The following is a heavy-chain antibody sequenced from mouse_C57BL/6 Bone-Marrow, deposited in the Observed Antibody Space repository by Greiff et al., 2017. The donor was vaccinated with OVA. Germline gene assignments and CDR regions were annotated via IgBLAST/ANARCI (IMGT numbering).Heavy chain of an antibody. CDR2: IDPENGDT. D-gene: IGHD2-2*01. CDR1: GFNIKDDY. Sequence: EVQLQQSGAELVRPGASVKLSCTASGFNIKDDYMHWVKQRPEQGLEWIGWIDPENGDTEYASKFQGKAPITADTSSNTAYLQLSSLTSEETAVYYCTSRWLPLPYWGQGTLVTVSA. J-gene: IGHJ3*01. V-gene: IGHV14-4*01. CDR3: TSRWLPLPY.